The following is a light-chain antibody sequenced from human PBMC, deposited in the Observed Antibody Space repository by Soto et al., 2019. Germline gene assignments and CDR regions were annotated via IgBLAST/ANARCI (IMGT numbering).Light chain of an antibody. CDR2: GAS. CDR3: QHYNSYSEA. V-gene: IGKV3D-15*01. J-gene: IGKJ1*01. CDR1: QSISST. Sequence: EVEITQSPSTLSVSPGESVTLACRATQSISSTFAWYQQKRGQAPRLLIYGASSRATGIPDRFSGSGSGTEFTLTISSLQPDDFATYYCQHYNSYSEAFGQGTKVDIK.